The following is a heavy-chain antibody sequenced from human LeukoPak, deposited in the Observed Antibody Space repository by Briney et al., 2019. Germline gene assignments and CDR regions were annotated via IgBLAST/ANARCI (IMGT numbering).Heavy chain of an antibody. CDR1: GYTFTSYG. V-gene: IGHV1-18*01. CDR2: ISPFNGYT. CDR3: LRDRGILSGYYDWAPDY. Sequence: VASVKVSCKASGYTFTSYGISWVRQAPGQGLEWMGWISPFNGYTNYLQKIEGRVTLTTDTFTSTVYMEMRSLRSDDTAVYYCLRDRGILSGYYDWAPDYWGQGTPVTVYS. D-gene: IGHD3-9*01. J-gene: IGHJ4*02.